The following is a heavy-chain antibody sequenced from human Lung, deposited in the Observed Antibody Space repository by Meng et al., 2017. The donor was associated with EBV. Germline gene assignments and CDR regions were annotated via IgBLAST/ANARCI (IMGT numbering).Heavy chain of an antibody. Sequence: EVQLVVSGGGVIEPGGSLRFSCVVPGFSVNSYYMSWVRQAPGKGLEWVSAISGSDTVETTYYAASVKGRSIISRDNSRNTLFLQMNSLRVEDTAVYYCAKDNTMIVVDDAFDIWGRGTMVTVSS. J-gene: IGHJ3*02. CDR2: ISGSDTVETT. D-gene: IGHD3-22*01. V-gene: IGHV3-23*04. CDR1: GFSVNSYY. CDR3: AKDNTMIVVDDAFDI.